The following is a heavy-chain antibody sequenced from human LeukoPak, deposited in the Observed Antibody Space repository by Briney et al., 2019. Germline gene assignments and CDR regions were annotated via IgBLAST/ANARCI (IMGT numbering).Heavy chain of an antibody. CDR3: ARVGHYYDSSGYNNY. J-gene: IGHJ4*02. V-gene: IGHV4-4*02. D-gene: IGHD3-22*01. CDR1: GGSISSSNW. Sequence: PSGTLSLTCAVSGGSISSSNWWSWVRQPPGKGLEWIGEIYHSGSTNYNPSLKSRVTISVDKSKNQFSLKLSSVTAADTAVYYCARVGHYYDSSGYNNYWGQGTLVTVS. CDR2: IYHSGST.